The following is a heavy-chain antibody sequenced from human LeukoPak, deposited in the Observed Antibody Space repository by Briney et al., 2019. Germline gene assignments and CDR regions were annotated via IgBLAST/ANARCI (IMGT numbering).Heavy chain of an antibody. Sequence: MPGRSLRLSCAASGFAFSSYGMHWVRQAPGKGLEWIGYIYYSGSTYYNPSLKSRVTISVDTSKNQFSLKLSSVTAADTAVYYCARLHEGYFDYWGQGTLVTVSS. CDR1: GFAFSSYG. D-gene: IGHD5-24*01. J-gene: IGHJ4*02. CDR3: ARLHEGYFDY. V-gene: IGHV4-59*08. CDR2: IYYSGST.